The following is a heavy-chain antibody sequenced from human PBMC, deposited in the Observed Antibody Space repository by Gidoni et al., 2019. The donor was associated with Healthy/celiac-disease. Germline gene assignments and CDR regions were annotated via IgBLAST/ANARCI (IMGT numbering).Heavy chain of an antibody. CDR3: ASGVHEAAKVYYYYGMDV. V-gene: IGHV1-69*01. D-gene: IGHD2-15*01. J-gene: IGHJ6*02. CDR1: RGTFSSYA. CDR2: IIPIFGTA. Sequence: QVQLVQSGAEVKKPGSSVKVSCKASRGTFSSYAISWVRQAPGQGLEWMGGIIPIFGTANYAQKFQGRVTITADESTSTAYMELSSLRSEDTAVYYCASGVHEAAKVYYYYGMDVWGQGTTVTVSS.